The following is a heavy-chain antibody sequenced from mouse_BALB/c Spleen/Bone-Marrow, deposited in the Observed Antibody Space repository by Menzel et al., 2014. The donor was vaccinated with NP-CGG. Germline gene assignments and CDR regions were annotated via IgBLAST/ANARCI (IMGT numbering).Heavy chain of an antibody. CDR3: ASWEYCARDY. CDR2: IDPANGNT. Sequence: EVKLVESGAELVKPGASVKLSCTASGFNIKDTYMHWVKQRPERGLEWIGRIDPANGNTQYDPKFKGKATITPDKSNNTPFLQLSSLTSEDTAIYYCASWEYCARDYWGQGTSVTVSS. CDR1: GFNIKDTY. J-gene: IGHJ4*01. V-gene: IGHV14-3*02. D-gene: IGHD4-1*01.